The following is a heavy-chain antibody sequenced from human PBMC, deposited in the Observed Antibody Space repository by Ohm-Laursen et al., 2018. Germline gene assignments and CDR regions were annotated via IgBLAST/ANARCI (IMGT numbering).Heavy chain of an antibody. CDR3: ARDGTKVYGMDV. CDR2: ISRNSGSI. V-gene: IGHV3-74*01. D-gene: IGHD2-8*01. J-gene: IGHJ6*02. CDR1: EFTFSSYW. Sequence: SLRLSCAASEFTFSSYWMHWVRQAPGEGLEWVSGISRNSGSIGYADSVKGRFTISRDNAKNTLYLQMNSLRADDTAVYYCARDGTKVYGMDVWGQGTTVTVSS.